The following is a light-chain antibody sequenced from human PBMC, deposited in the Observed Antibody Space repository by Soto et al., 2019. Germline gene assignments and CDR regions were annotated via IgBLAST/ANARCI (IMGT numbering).Light chain of an antibody. V-gene: IGLV2-8*01. CDR2: EVT. J-gene: IGLJ1*01. CDR1: SSDVGGYNF. Sequence: QSALTQPPSASGSPGRSVTISCTGASSDVGGYNFVSWYQQHPGKAPKLLIYEVTKRPSGVPDRFSGSRSGNTASLTVSGLQAEDEADYYCSSYAGSNNIVFGHVTKVTV. CDR3: SSYAGSNNIV.